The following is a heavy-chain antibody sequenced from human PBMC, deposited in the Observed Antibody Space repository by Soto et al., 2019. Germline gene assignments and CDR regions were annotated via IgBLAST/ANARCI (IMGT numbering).Heavy chain of an antibody. CDR2: IIPIFGTA. CDR3: ARGASGIAAAGLNNWFDP. D-gene: IGHD6-13*01. J-gene: IGHJ5*02. V-gene: IGHV1-69*06. Sequence: SVKVSCKASGGTFSSYAISWVRQAPGQGLEWMGGIIPIFGTANYAQKFQSRVTITADKSTSTAYMELSSLRSEDTAVYYCARGASGIAAAGLNNWFDPWGQGTLVTVSS. CDR1: GGTFSSYA.